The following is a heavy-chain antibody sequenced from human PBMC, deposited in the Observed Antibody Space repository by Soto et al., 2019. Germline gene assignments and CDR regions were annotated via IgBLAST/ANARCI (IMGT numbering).Heavy chain of an antibody. Sequence: GGSLRLSCAASGFTFSSYWMHWVRQAPGKGLVWVSRINSDGSSTSYADSVKGRFTISRDNAKSTLYLQMNSLRAEDTAVYYCASLPGSYDYYFDYWGQGTLVTVSS. CDR2: INSDGSST. V-gene: IGHV3-74*01. J-gene: IGHJ4*02. CDR3: ASLPGSYDYYFDY. D-gene: IGHD3-3*01. CDR1: GFTFSSYW.